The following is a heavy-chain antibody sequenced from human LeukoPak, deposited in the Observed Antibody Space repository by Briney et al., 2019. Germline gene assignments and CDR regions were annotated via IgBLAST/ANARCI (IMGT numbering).Heavy chain of an antibody. CDR3: TRAVRNQLLSEY. V-gene: IGHV1-8*01. J-gene: IGHJ4*02. CDR1: GYTFSNYD. Sequence: ASVKVSCKASGYTFSNYDATWVRQAPGQGLEYMGWMNPNSGNTGFAQKFRGRLTLTSDASTTSAFMELMRLTSEDTAVYYCTRAVRNQLLSEYWGQGTRITVSS. CDR2: MNPNSGNT. D-gene: IGHD2-2*01.